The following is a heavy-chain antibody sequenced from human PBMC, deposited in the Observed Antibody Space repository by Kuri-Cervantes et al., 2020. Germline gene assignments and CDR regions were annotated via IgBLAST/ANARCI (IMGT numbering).Heavy chain of an antibody. CDR3: ARVKLVVGGSHVGNAFDI. D-gene: IGHD1-26*01. V-gene: IGHV3-21*04. J-gene: IGHJ3*02. CDR2: ISWNSGSI. Sequence: GGSLRLSCAASGFTFSSYSMNWVRQAPGKGLEWVSGISWNSGSIGYADSVKGRFTISRDNAKNSLYLQMNSLRAEDTAVYYCARVKLVVGGSHVGNAFDIWGQGTMVTVSS. CDR1: GFTFSSYS.